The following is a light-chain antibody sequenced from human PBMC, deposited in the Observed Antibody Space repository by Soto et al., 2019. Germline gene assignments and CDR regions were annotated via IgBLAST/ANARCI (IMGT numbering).Light chain of an antibody. V-gene: IGKV3-15*01. Sequence: EIAMTQAPATLSVSPGASATLSCRASQSVSSNLAWYQQKPGQAPRLLIYGASTRATGIPARFSGSGSGTEFTLTISSLQSEDFAVYYCQQYNNWPITFGQGTRLEI. CDR3: QQYNNWPIT. J-gene: IGKJ5*01. CDR1: QSVSSN. CDR2: GAS.